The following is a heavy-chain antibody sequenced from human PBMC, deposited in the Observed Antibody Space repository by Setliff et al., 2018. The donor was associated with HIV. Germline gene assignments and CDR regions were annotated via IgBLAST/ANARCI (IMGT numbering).Heavy chain of an antibody. Sequence: ASVKVSCKASGYTFTSYGINWVRQAPGQGLEWMGWSSTYNGNTVYAQNIQGRITMTTDTSTSTVYMELRNLRSDDTAVYYCASDEGARCGCDCYNHDAFDIWGQGTKVNASS. V-gene: IGHV1-18*01. J-gene: IGHJ3*02. D-gene: IGHD2-21*02. CDR1: GYTFTSYG. CDR2: SSTYNGNT. CDR3: ASDEGARCGCDCYNHDAFDI.